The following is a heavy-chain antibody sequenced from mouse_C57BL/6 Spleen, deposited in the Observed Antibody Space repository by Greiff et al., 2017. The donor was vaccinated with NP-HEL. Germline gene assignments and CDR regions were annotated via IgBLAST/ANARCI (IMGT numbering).Heavy chain of an antibody. CDR1: GYTFTSYW. CDR3: ARRDYYGSSQGNYAMAY. J-gene: IGHJ4*01. V-gene: IGHV1-59*01. D-gene: IGHD1-1*01. Sequence: QVQLQQPGAELVRPGTSVKLSCKASGYTFTSYWMHWVKQRPGQGLEWIGVIDPSDSYTNYNQKFKGKATLTVNTSASTAYMQLSSLTSEDSAIYYCARRDYYGSSQGNYAMAYWGQGTSVTVSS. CDR2: IDPSDSYT.